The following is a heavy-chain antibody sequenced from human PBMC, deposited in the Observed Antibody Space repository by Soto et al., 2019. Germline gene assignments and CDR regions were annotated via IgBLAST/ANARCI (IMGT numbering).Heavy chain of an antibody. CDR2: ISNSRDTI. J-gene: IGHJ4*02. Sequence: GGSLRLSCAASGFNFSTYSLSWVRQAPGKGLEWVSYISNSRDTIYYADSVKGRFTISRDNVKNSLFLQMNSLRAEDTAVYYCARTIIWFGELPNFDYWGQGALVTVSS. CDR1: GFNFSTYS. D-gene: IGHD3-10*01. CDR3: ARTIIWFGELPNFDY. V-gene: IGHV3-48*01.